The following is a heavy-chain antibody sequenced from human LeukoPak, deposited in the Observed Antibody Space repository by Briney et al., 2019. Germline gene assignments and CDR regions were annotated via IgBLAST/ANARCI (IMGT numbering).Heavy chain of an antibody. D-gene: IGHD6-19*01. Sequence: PGGSLRLSCAASGFTFSSYVMHWVRQAPGKGLERVAVISYDGSNKYYADSVKGRFTISRDNSKNTLYLQMNSLRPEDTSVYYCAKTGSGWYFDYWGQGTLVTVSS. J-gene: IGHJ4*02. CDR1: GFTFSSYV. CDR2: ISYDGSNK. CDR3: AKTGSGWYFDY. V-gene: IGHV3-30*18.